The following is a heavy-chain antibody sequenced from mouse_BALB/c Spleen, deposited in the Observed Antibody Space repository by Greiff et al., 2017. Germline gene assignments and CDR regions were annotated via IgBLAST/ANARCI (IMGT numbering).Heavy chain of an antibody. D-gene: IGHD1-1*01. V-gene: IGHV7-3*02. Sequence: EVKLMESGGGLVQPGGSLRLSCATSGFTFTDYYMSWVRQPPGKALEWLGFIRNKANGCTTEYSASVKGRFTISRDNSQSILYLQMNTLRAEDSATYYCARGNYGRSSYAMDYWGQGTSVTVSS. CDR1: GFTFTDYY. CDR2: IRNKANGCTT. J-gene: IGHJ4*01. CDR3: ARGNYGRSSYAMDY.